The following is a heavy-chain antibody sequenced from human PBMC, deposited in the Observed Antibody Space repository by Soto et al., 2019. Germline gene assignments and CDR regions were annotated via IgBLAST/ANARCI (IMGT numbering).Heavy chain of an antibody. CDR3: ALTRYSSGWSYFDS. CDR2: LLRSGSSA. V-gene: IGHV3-23*01. D-gene: IGHD6-19*01. CDR1: GFTFRNYA. Sequence: HPGGSLRLSCAASGFTFRNYAMTWARQAPGKGLEWVSSLLRSGSSAYYADSVRGRFTISSDTSANSLYLQMDNLRAEDTAIYYCALTRYSSGWSYFDSWGQGTLVTVSS. J-gene: IGHJ4*02.